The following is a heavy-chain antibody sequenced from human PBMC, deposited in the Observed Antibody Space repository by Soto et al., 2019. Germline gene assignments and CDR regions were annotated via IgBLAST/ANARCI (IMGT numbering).Heavy chain of an antibody. V-gene: IGHV3-15*01. CDR1: GFTFSNAW. D-gene: IGHD5-12*01. J-gene: IGHJ4*02. Sequence: KPGGSLRLSCAASGFTFSNAWMNWVRQAPGKGLEWVGLIKSKTDGGTIDYPAPVKGRFIISRDDSRNTLYLQMNSLKTEDTAAYYCTTAHPRGPDYWGQGTLVTVSS. CDR3: TTAHPRGPDY. CDR2: IKSKTDGGTI.